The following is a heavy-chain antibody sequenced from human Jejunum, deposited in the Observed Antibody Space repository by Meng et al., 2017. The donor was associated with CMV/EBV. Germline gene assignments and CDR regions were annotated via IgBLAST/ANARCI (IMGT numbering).Heavy chain of an antibody. J-gene: IGHJ4*02. Sequence: VSGSSIPTYYWRWIRQSPGKGLEWIGYIYYSGNTDSTPSLKSRATISVDTSKNQFSLKLTSVTAADTAVYYCARDGLDGLWVVPGYWGPGTLVTVSS. D-gene: IGHD2-21*02. CDR3: ARDGLDGLWVVPGY. V-gene: IGHV4-59*01. CDR2: IYYSGNT. CDR1: GSSIPTYY.